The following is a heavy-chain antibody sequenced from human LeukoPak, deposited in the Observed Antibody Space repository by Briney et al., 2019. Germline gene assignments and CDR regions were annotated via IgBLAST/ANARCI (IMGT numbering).Heavy chain of an antibody. D-gene: IGHD3-10*01. CDR2: IYYSGST. V-gene: IGHV4-34*01. CDR3: ARHTITSRITMVRAPLNWFDP. Sequence: SETLSLTCAVYGGSFSGYYWSWIRQPPGKGLEWIGSIYYSGSTYYNPSLKSRVTISVDTSKNQFSLKLSSVTAADTAVYYCARHTITSRITMVRAPLNWFDPWGQGTLVTVSS. J-gene: IGHJ5*02. CDR1: GGSFSGYY.